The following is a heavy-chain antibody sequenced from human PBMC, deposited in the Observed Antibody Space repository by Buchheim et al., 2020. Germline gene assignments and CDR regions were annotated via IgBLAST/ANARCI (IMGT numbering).Heavy chain of an antibody. J-gene: IGHJ4*02. Sequence: EVRLVQSGPEVKKPEESLKISCKGSGYSFTTYWIAWVRQMPGRGLEWMGMVYPGDSETRYSPSFQGQVTISADKSISTAYPQWSSLKASDTAMYYCARHVQGEGSSWYIGYFDYWGQGTL. CDR1: GYSFTTYW. D-gene: IGHD6-13*01. CDR3: ARHVQGEGSSWYIGYFDY. CDR2: VYPGDSET. V-gene: IGHV5-51*01.